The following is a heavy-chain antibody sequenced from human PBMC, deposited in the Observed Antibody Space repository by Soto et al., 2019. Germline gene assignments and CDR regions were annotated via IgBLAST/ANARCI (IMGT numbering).Heavy chain of an antibody. J-gene: IGHJ6*01. CDR1: GYSFTDYH. V-gene: IGHV1-2*04. D-gene: IGHD2-8*01. Sequence: GASVKVSCKASGYSFTDYHIHWVRQAPGQGLEWLGRINPKSGGTSTAQKFQGWVTMTTDTSISTASMELTRLTSDDTAIYYCARGDSTDCSNGVCSFFHNNDMDVWG. CDR3: ARGDSTDCSNGVCSFFHNNDMDV. CDR2: INPKSGGT.